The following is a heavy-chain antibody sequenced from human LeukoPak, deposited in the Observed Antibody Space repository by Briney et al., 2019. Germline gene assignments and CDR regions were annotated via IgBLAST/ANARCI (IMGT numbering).Heavy chain of an antibody. CDR3: ASQIRGLYYMDV. CDR1: GGSISSSSYY. Sequence: SETLSLTCTVSGGSISSSSYYWGWIRQPPGKGLEWIGSIYYSGSTYYNPSLKSRVTMSVDTSKNQFSLKLSSVTAADTAVYYCASQIRGLYYMDVWGKGTTVTVSS. D-gene: IGHD3-16*01. CDR2: IYYSGST. V-gene: IGHV4-39*07. J-gene: IGHJ6*03.